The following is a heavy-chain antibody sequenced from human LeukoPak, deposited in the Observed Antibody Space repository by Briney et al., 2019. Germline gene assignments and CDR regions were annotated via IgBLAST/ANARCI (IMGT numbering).Heavy chain of an antibody. CDR2: IYPGDSDT. J-gene: IGHJ4*02. CDR1: GYSFTNYW. Sequence: GESLKISCKGSGYSFTNYWIGWVRQMPGKGLEWMGIIYPGDSDTRYSPSFQGQVTISADKSISTASLQWSSLKASDTAMYYCARLHLTASLAAVYLDYWGQGTLVTVSS. D-gene: IGHD2-21*02. CDR3: ARLHLTASLAAVYLDY. V-gene: IGHV5-51*01.